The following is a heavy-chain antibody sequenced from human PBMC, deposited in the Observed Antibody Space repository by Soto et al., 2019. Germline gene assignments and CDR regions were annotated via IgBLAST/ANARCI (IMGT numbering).Heavy chain of an antibody. CDR2: IIPIFGTA. D-gene: IGHD2-21*02. V-gene: IGHV1-69*13. CDR1: GGTFSSYA. Sequence: SVKVSCKASGGTFSSYAISWVLQAPGQGLEWMGGIIPIFGTANYAQKFQGRVTITADESTSTAYMELSSLRSEDTAVYYCARAHIVVVTAIPFDAFDIWGQGTMVTVSS. CDR3: ARAHIVVVTAIPFDAFDI. J-gene: IGHJ3*02.